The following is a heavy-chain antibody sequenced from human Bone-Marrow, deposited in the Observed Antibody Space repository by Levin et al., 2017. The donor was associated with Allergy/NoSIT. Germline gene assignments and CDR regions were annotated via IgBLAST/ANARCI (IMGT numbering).Heavy chain of an antibody. CDR1: GFTFSSYA. CDR2: ISGSGGRT. Sequence: PGGSLRLSCAASGFTFSSYAMTWVRQAPGKGLEWVSVISGSGGRTYYADSVKGRFTISRDNSKNTLYLQMSSLRADDTAVYYCAKRGGITTAGSSPVDYWGRGTLVTVSS. CDR3: AKRGGITTAGSSPVDY. J-gene: IGHJ4*02. D-gene: IGHD6-13*01. V-gene: IGHV3-23*01.